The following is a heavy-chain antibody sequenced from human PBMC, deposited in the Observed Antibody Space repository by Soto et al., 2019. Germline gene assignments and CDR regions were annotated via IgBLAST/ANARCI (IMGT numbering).Heavy chain of an antibody. CDR3: ARETTRKYYYGMDV. Sequence: ASVKVSCKASGSTFTGYYMHWVRQAPGQGLEWMGWINPNSGGTNYAQKFQGWVTMTRDTSISTAYMELSRLRSDDTAVYYCARETTRKYYYGMDVWGQGTTVTVSS. V-gene: IGHV1-2*04. CDR1: GSTFTGYY. CDR2: INPNSGGT. J-gene: IGHJ6*02.